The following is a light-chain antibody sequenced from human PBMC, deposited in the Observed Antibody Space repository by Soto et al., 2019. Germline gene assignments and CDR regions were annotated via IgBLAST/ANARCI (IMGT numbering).Light chain of an antibody. CDR2: GAS. CDR3: QQYGSPWT. Sequence: EIVLTQSPGTLSLSPGERATLSCRASQSVSSSYLAWYQQKPGQAPRLLIYGASSRATGIPDRFSGSGSGTDFTLTISRLEPEDFAVYYCQQYGSPWTCGQGTKVEIK. CDR1: QSVSSSY. J-gene: IGKJ1*01. V-gene: IGKV3-20*01.